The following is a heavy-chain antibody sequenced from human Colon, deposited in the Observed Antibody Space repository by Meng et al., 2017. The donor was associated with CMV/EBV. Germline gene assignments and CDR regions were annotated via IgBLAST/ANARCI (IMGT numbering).Heavy chain of an antibody. CDR3: AKDVTYCTRITCPQDEYFQN. Sequence: GESLKISCAASGFSFSSHSMHWVRQAPGKGLEWVATISYDRNKEYYPDSVKGRFTISRDNSKNTLYLQMNSLRAEDTAVYYCAKDVTYCTRITCPQDEYFQNWGQGTLVTVSS. CDR2: ISYDRNKE. D-gene: IGHD2-8*01. J-gene: IGHJ1*01. V-gene: IGHV3-30-3*01. CDR1: GFSFSSHS.